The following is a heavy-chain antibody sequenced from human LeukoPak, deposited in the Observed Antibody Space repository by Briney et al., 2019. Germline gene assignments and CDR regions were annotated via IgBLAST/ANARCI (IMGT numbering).Heavy chain of an antibody. Sequence: PSETLSLTCTVSGGSISTYYWTWIRQPPGKGLEWIGYIYYSGSTNYNPSLKSRVTISVDTSKNQFSLKVSSVTAADTAVYHCASSPNPEYFDYWGQGTLVTVSS. V-gene: IGHV4-59*01. CDR2: IYYSGST. CDR3: ASSPNPEYFDY. D-gene: IGHD1-14*01. J-gene: IGHJ4*02. CDR1: GGSISTYY.